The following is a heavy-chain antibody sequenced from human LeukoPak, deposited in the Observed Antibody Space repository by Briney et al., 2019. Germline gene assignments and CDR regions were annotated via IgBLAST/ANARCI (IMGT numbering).Heavy chain of an antibody. V-gene: IGHV1-18*01. D-gene: IGHD3-10*01. Sequence: ASVKVSCKASGYTFTSYGISWVRQAPGQGLEWMRWISAYNGNTNYAQKLQGRVTMTTDTSTSTAYMELRSLRSDDTAVYYCARGPYMVRGAPDYYYYGMDVWGQGTTVTVSS. CDR1: GYTFTSYG. CDR2: ISAYNGNT. CDR3: ARGPYMVRGAPDYYYYGMDV. J-gene: IGHJ6*02.